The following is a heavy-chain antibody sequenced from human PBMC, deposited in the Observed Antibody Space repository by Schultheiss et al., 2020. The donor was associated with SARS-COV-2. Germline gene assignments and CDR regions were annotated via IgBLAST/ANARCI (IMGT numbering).Heavy chain of an antibody. CDR1: GGSFSGYY. V-gene: IGHV4-34*01. CDR3: ARHASMVRGVITGSWFDP. D-gene: IGHD3-10*01. Sequence: SETLSLTCAVYGGSFSGYYWSWIRQPPGKGLEWIGEINHSGSTNYNPSLKSRVTISVDTSKNQFSLKLSSVTAADTAVYYCARHASMVRGVITGSWFDPWGQGTLVTVSS. CDR2: INHSGST. J-gene: IGHJ5*02.